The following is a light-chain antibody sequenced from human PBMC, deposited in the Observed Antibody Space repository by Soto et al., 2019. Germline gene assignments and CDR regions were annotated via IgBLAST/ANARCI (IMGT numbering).Light chain of an antibody. V-gene: IGKV1-9*01. CDR1: QGISTY. CDR2: TAA. CDR3: QQMYDYPLT. Sequence: DIQLTQSPSFLSSSVGERVTITCRASQGISTYLVGYHQKTGKAPNLLIYTAATMQTAVPPRLTGSGAGTEVSPTVSSLQPEDASTDYCQQMYDYPLTFGGGTRVEI. J-gene: IGKJ4*01.